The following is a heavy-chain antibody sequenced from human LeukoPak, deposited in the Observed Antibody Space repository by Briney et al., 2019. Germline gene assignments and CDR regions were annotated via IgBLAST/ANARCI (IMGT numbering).Heavy chain of an antibody. Sequence: PGRSLRLSCAASGFTFSSYSMNWVRQAPGKGLEWVSSISSSSSYIYYADSVKGRFTISRDNAKNSLYLQMNSLRAEDTAVYYCARLSIASPSTFDYWGQGTLVTVSS. CDR3: ARLSIASPSTFDY. V-gene: IGHV3-21*01. CDR2: ISSSSSYI. J-gene: IGHJ4*02. CDR1: GFTFSSYS. D-gene: IGHD6-6*01.